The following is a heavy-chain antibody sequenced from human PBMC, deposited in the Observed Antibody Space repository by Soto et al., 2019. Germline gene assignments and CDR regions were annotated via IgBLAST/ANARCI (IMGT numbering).Heavy chain of an antibody. D-gene: IGHD1-1*01. J-gene: IGHJ4*02. V-gene: IGHV1-18*01. CDR1: GYAFTTYG. CDR2: ISAHNGNT. CDR3: ARGRYGDY. Sequence: QVHLVQSGAEVKKPGASVKVSCQGSGYAFTTYGITWVRQAPGQGLEMMGWISAHNGNTNYAQKLQGRVTVTRDTSTSTDYMELRSRSYDDTAVYYCARGRYGDYWGQGARVTVSS.